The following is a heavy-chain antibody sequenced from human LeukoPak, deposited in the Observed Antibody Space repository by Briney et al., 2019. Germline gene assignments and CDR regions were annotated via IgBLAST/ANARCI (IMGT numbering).Heavy chain of an antibody. CDR3: AGLDYGDSQWFDC. V-gene: IGHV1-8*01. CDR2: MNPNSGNT. CDR1: GYTFTSYD. D-gene: IGHD4-17*01. J-gene: IGHJ5*01. Sequence: ASVKVSCKASGYTFTSYDINWVRQAPGQGLEWMGWMNPNSGNTGYAQKFQGRVTMTRNTSISTAYMGLSSLRSEDTAVYYCAGLDYGDSQWFDCWGQGTLVTVSS.